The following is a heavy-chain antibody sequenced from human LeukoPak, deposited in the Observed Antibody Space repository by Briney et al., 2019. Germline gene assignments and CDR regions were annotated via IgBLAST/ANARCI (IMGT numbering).Heavy chain of an antibody. D-gene: IGHD5-18*01. V-gene: IGHV5-51*01. CDR3: ARHQDGYSYGYDY. Sequence: GESLKISCKGSGYSFTNYWIGWVRQMPGKGLEWMGIIYPDDSDTRYSPPFQGQVTISADKSISTAYLQWSSLKASETAMYYCARHQDGYSYGYDYWGQGTLVTVSS. CDR1: GYSFTNYW. J-gene: IGHJ4*02. CDR2: IYPDDSDT.